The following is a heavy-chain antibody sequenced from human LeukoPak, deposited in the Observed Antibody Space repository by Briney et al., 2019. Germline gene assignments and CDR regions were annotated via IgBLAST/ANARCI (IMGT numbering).Heavy chain of an antibody. D-gene: IGHD2-15*01. Sequence: GGTLRLSCAASGFTFSSYGMSWVRQAPGKGLEWVAVISYDGSNKYYADSVKGRFTISRDNSKNTLYLQMNSLRAEDTAVYYCARGSAYCSGGSCYSGLDDWGQGTLVTVSS. CDR3: ARGSAYCSGGSCYSGLDD. J-gene: IGHJ4*02. CDR2: ISYDGSNK. V-gene: IGHV3-30*03. CDR1: GFTFSSYG.